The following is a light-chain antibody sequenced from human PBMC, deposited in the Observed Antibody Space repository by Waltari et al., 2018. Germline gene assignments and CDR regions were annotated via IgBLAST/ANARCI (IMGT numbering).Light chain of an antibody. CDR1: SSDVGAYNY. Sequence: QSALTPPASVSGSPGQSITISCTGTSSDVGAYNYISWYQQHPGKAPKLMIYDVSNRPSGVSDRFSGSKSGNSASLTISGLQAEDEADYYCSSYTNSNTLVFGGGTNLTVL. J-gene: IGLJ2*01. CDR2: DVS. V-gene: IGLV2-14*03. CDR3: SSYTNSNTLV.